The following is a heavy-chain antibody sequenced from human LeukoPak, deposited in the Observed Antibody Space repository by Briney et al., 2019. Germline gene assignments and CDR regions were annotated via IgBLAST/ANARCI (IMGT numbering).Heavy chain of an antibody. D-gene: IGHD3-22*01. Sequence: ASVKVSCKASGYTFTSYGISWVRQAPGQGLEWMGWISAYNGNTNYAQKLQGRVTMTTDTSTSTAYMELRSLRSDVTAVYYCARDIRTLDYYDSQSPCYFDYWGQGTLVTVSS. J-gene: IGHJ4*02. CDR1: GYTFTSYG. V-gene: IGHV1-18*01. CDR3: ARDIRTLDYYDSQSPCYFDY. CDR2: ISAYNGNT.